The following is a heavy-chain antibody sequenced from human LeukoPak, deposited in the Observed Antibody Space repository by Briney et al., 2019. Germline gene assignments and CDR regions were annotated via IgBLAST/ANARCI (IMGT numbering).Heavy chain of an antibody. CDR1: GGSISTYY. V-gene: IGHV4-59*01. D-gene: IGHD3-10*01. CDR2: IYYSVST. Sequence: SETLSLTCTVSGGSISTYYWSWIRQPPGKGLEWIGYIYYSVSTNYNPSLKSRVTISLDTSKNRFSLKLSSVTAADTALYYCARAGFDYFGSRTYYNPYFDYWGQGTLVTVSS. CDR3: ARAGFDYFGSRTYYNPYFDY. J-gene: IGHJ4*02.